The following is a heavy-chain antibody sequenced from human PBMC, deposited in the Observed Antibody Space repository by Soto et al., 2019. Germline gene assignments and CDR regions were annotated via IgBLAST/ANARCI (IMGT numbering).Heavy chain of an antibody. CDR2: INPNSGGT. D-gene: IGHD6-6*01. J-gene: IGHJ4*02. CDR1: GYTFTGYY. V-gene: IGHV1-2*02. CDR3: AREYSSSSVISPADY. Sequence: QVQLVQSGAEVKKPGASVKVSCKASGYTFTGYYMHWMRQAPGQGLEWMGWINPNSGGTNYAQKFQGRVTMTRDTSISTAYMELSRLRSDDTAVYYCAREYSSSSVISPADYWGQGTLVTVSS.